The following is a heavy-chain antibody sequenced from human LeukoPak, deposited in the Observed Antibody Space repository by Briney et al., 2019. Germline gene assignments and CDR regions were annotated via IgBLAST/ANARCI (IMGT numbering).Heavy chain of an antibody. CDR1: GGSISSYY. V-gene: IGHV4-4*07. Sequence: SETLSLTCTVSGGSISSYYWSWIRQPAGKGLEWIGRIYTSGSTNYNPSLKSRVTMSVDTSKNQFSLKLSSVTAADTAVYYCARSPSDFWSGYHPHFDYWGQGTLVNVSS. D-gene: IGHD3-3*01. CDR2: IYTSGST. J-gene: IGHJ4*02. CDR3: ARSPSDFWSGYHPHFDY.